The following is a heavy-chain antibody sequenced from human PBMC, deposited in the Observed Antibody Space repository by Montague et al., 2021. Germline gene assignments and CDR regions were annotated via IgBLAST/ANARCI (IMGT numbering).Heavy chain of an antibody. V-gene: IGHV4-59*01. CDR3: AVTNPYYYYGMDV. CDR2: IYYSRRT. J-gene: IGHJ6*02. CDR1: GASISDYH. D-gene: IGHD1-14*01. Sequence: SETLSLTCSVSGASISDYHWSWIRQPPGKGLEWIGYIYYSRRTNYNPPLKSRVTISVDTSKNQFSLKPSSVTAADTAFYYCAVTNPYYYYGMDVWGQGTTVTVSS.